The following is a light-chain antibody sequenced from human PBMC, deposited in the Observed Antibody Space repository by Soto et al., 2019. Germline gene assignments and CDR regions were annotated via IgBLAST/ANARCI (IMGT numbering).Light chain of an antibody. Sequence: DIQMTQSPSSLSTSVGARVPITCRASENIRDFVNWYQQKPGKAPNVMIYGASTLQGGVPSRFSGSGSATDFTLTISSLQQEDVATYYCQQTYGTPPTFGQGTKVDI. CDR2: GAS. CDR1: ENIRDF. V-gene: IGKV1-39*01. J-gene: IGKJ1*01. CDR3: QQTYGTPPT.